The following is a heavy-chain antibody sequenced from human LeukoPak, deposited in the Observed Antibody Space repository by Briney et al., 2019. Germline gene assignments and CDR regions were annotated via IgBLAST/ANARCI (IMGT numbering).Heavy chain of an antibody. J-gene: IGHJ5*02. V-gene: IGHV4-59*11. Sequence: SETLSLTCTVSGGSISSHYWSWIRQPPGKGLEWIGYIYYSGSTNYNPSLKSRVTISVDTSKNQFSLKLGSVTAADTAVYYCARATRWFDPWGQGTLVTVSS. D-gene: IGHD4-17*01. CDR3: ARATRWFDP. CDR1: GGSISSHY. CDR2: IYYSGST.